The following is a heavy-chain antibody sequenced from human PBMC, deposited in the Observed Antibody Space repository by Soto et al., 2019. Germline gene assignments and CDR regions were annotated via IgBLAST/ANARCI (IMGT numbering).Heavy chain of an antibody. J-gene: IGHJ6*02. V-gene: IGHV1-18*01. CDR1: GYTFTSYG. D-gene: IGHD3-22*01. Sequence: ASVKVSCKASGYTFTSYGISWVRQAPGQGLEWMGWISAYNGNTNYAQKLQGRVTMTTDTSTSTAYMELRSLRSDDTAVYYCAREITYDSSAPLDVWGQGTTVTVSS. CDR3: AREITYDSSAPLDV. CDR2: ISAYNGNT.